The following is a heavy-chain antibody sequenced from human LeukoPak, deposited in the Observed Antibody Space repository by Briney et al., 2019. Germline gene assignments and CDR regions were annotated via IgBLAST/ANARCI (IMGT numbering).Heavy chain of an antibody. CDR2: IYHSGST. J-gene: IGHJ4*02. CDR3: ARVVVAATFFDY. V-gene: IGHV4-38-2*02. D-gene: IGHD2-15*01. CDR1: GGSISSYY. Sequence: RPSETLSLTCTVSGGSISSYYWGWIRQPPGKGLEWIGSIYHSGSTYYNPSLKSRVTISVDTSKNQFSLKLSSVTAADTAVYYCARVVVAATFFDYWGQGTLVTVSS.